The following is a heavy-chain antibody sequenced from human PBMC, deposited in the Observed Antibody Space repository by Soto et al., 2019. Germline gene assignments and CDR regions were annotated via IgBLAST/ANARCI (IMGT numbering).Heavy chain of an antibody. J-gene: IGHJ3*02. V-gene: IGHV3-30*03. CDR2: ISYDGSNK. CDR1: GFTFSSYG. CDR3: AAPVTRVDAFDI. Sequence: PGGSLRLSCAASGFTFSSYGMHWVRQAPGKGLEWVAVISYDGSNKYYADSVKGRFTISRDNSKNTLYLQMDSLRAEDTAVYYCAAPVTRVDAFDIWGQGTMVTVSS. D-gene: IGHD4-17*01.